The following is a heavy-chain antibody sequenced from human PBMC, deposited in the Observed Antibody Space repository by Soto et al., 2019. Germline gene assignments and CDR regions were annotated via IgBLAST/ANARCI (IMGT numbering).Heavy chain of an antibody. D-gene: IGHD3-22*01. V-gene: IGHV3-15*01. J-gene: IGHJ4*02. Sequence: PVGSLRLSGVASGFTFNNAWMNWVRQAPGKGLEWVGRIKSKTDGGTTDYAALVKGRFTISRDDSKTTLYLQMNGLKTEDTAVYYCTTAENYYDSSSFDYWGQGTLVTVSS. CDR1: GFTFNNAW. CDR3: TTAENYYDSSSFDY. CDR2: IKSKTDGGTT.